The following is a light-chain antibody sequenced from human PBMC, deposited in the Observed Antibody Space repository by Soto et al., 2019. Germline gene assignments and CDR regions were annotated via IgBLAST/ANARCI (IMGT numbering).Light chain of an antibody. J-gene: IGKJ4*01. CDR2: GTA. CDR1: QSVGRAS. V-gene: IGKV3-20*01. CDR3: QQYDTSIT. Sequence: EIVLTQSPGTLSLSPGERATLSCRASQSVGRASLGWYQQKPGQAPRLLIYGTAGRATGIPDRFIGSGSGTDFTLTISRLEPEDFAVYYCQQYDTSITFGGGTKVEIK.